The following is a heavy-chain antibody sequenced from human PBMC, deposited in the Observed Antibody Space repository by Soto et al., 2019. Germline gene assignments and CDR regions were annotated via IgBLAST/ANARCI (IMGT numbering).Heavy chain of an antibody. CDR3: ARLIGDSWLDS. V-gene: IGHV6-1*01. CDR2: TYYRSKWYT. D-gene: IGHD2-8*01. J-gene: IGHJ5*01. Sequence: QVQLQQSGPRLVKPSQTLSLTCAISGDSVSSNSATWDWIRQSPSRGLEWQGRTYYRSKWYTDYAVSVKGRITITPARSNNHRSLQLDSVTPDDTAVYYCARLIGDSWLDSWGQGTLVTVSS. CDR1: GDSVSSNSAT.